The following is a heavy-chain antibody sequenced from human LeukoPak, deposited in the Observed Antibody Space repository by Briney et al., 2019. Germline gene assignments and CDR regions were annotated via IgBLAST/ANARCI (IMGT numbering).Heavy chain of an antibody. J-gene: IGHJ4*02. CDR3: ARDQVVGATAGTFDY. D-gene: IGHD1-26*01. V-gene: IGHV1-18*01. CDR2: ISAYNGHT. CDR1: GYTFSSFG. Sequence: ASVKFFCKASGYTFSSFGITWVRQAPGQGLEWMGWISAYNGHTNYAQKLQGRVTMTTHTSTRTAYMELTSLRSDDTAVCYCARDQVVGATAGTFDYWGQGPLFTVSS.